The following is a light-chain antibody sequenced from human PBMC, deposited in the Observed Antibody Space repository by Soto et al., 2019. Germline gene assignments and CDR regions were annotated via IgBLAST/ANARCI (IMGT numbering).Light chain of an antibody. CDR2: GPS. J-gene: IGKJ1*01. Sequence: EIVLTQSPGTLSLSPGERATLSCGASPSVSSSYLAWYQQKPGQAPSLLIYGPSSRATGIPARFSRSGSGTAFTVTISRLEPEEFAVYYCPQYDSSPVTFGQGTKVEIK. CDR1: PSVSSSY. CDR3: PQYDSSPVT. V-gene: IGKV3-20*01.